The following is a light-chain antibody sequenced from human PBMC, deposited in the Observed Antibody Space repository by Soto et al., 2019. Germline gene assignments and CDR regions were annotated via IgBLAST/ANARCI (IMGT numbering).Light chain of an antibody. V-gene: IGKV3-11*01. CDR3: QQRSNWPPVT. CDR2: DAP. CDR1: QSVSSY. Sequence: EIVLTQSPATLSLSPGERATLSCRASQSVSSYLAWYQQKPGQAPRLLIYDAPNRTTGIPARFSGSRSGTEFTLTNSSLGPEDFAVFYCQQRSNWPPVTFGGGTKVEIK. J-gene: IGKJ4*01.